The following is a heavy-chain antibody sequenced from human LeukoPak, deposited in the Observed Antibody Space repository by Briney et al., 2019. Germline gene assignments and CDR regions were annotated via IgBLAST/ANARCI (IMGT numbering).Heavy chain of an antibody. J-gene: IGHJ4*02. CDR1: GGTFSSYG. Sequence: SEKVSCKASGGTFSSYGVSWVRQAPGQGLEWMGWIIPILGITNYAQKFQGRVTITADKSTSTAYMELSSLRSEDTAVYFCARGFGSSTSYVSDFDFWGQGTLVTVSS. CDR3: ARGFGSSTSYVSDFDF. V-gene: IGHV1-69*04. D-gene: IGHD3-16*01. CDR2: IIPILGIT.